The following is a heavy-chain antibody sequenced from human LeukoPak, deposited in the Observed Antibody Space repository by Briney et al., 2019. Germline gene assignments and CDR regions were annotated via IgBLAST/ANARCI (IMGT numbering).Heavy chain of an antibody. CDR1: GGSFSGYY. J-gene: IGHJ3*02. CDR2: INHSGST. D-gene: IGHD2-2*01. CDR3: ARGPSGTLAFDI. V-gene: IGHV4-34*01. Sequence: PSETLSLTCAVYGGSFSGYYWSWIRQPPGKGLEWIGEINHSGSTNYNPSLNSRVTISVDTSKNQFSRKLSSATAADTAVYYCARGPSGTLAFDIWGQGTMVTVSS.